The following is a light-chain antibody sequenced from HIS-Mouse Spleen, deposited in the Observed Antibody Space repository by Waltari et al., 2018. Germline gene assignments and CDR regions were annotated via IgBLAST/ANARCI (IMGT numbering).Light chain of an antibody. CDR3: SSYAGSNNYV. CDR1: SSDVGGYNY. V-gene: IGLV2-8*01. Sequence: QSALTQPPSASGSPGQSVTISCTGTSSDVGGYNYGSWYQQPPGKAPKLMIYEVSKRPSGVPDRFSGSKSGNTASLTVSGLQAEDEADYYCSSYAGSNNYVFGTGTKVTVL. J-gene: IGLJ1*01. CDR2: EVS.